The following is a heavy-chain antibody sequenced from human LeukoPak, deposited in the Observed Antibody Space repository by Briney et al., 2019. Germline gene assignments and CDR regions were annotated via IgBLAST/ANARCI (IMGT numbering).Heavy chain of an antibody. V-gene: IGHV3-33*01. D-gene: IGHD1-7*01. CDR2: IWSDATTK. CDR3: AREGPVPGTGPFDY. CDR1: EFTISSYG. Sequence: GGSLRLSCAASEFTISSYGIHWVRQAQGKRLEWVAVIWSDATTKYYTDSVKSRFTISRDNSENTLYLQMNSLRAEDSAVYYCAREGPVPGTGPFDYWGQGALVTVPS. J-gene: IGHJ4*02.